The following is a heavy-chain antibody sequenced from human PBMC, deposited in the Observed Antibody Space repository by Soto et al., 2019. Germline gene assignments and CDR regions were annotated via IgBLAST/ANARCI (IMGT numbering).Heavy chain of an antibody. CDR3: AATDYDFWSGYYTGMHY. CDR1: GFTFTSSA. J-gene: IGHJ4*02. CDR2: IVVGSGNT. Sequence: SVKVSCKASGFTFTSSAVQWVRQARGQPLEWIGWIVVGSGNTNYAQKFQERVTITRDMSTSTAYMELSSLRSEDTAVYYCAATDYDFWSGYYTGMHYWGQGTLVTVSS. D-gene: IGHD3-3*01. V-gene: IGHV1-58*01.